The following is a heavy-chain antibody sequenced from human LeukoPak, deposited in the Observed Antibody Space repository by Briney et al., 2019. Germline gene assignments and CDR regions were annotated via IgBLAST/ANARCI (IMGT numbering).Heavy chain of an antibody. V-gene: IGHV4-39*01. CDR1: GDSISSSSYY. J-gene: IGHJ4*02. CDR3: ARLEAY. CDR2: IYYSGST. Sequence: SETLSLTCNVSGDSISSSSYYWGWIRQPPGKGLEWIGSIYYSGSTYYNQSLKSRATISVDTSTNQSSLQLSSVTAADTAVYYWARLEAYWGQGTLVTVSS. D-gene: IGHD3-3*01.